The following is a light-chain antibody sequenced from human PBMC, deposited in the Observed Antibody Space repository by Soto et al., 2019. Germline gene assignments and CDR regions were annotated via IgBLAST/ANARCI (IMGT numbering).Light chain of an antibody. CDR3: QQSYSTLWT. CDR2: AAS. Sequence: DIQMTQSPSSVSASVGDRVTITCRASQSISSYLNWYQQKPGKAPKLLIYAASSLQSGVPSRFSGSGSGTDFTLTISSLQPEDFATYYCQQSYSTLWTFGQGTTGDIK. J-gene: IGKJ1*01. V-gene: IGKV1-39*01. CDR1: QSISSY.